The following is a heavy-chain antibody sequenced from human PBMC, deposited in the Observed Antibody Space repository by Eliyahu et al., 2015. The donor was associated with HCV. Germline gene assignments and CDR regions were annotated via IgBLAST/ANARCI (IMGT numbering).Heavy chain of an antibody. V-gene: IGHV4-34*02. Sequence: QVQLQQWGAGLLKPSETLSLNCGVHGGSFDGYYWTWIRQSXGKGLEWIGEIIHTGRTNYNPSLKSRVTVSLDPSKSQFSLRMTSVTAADTAIYFCARGHPYSNAGGYFDFWGQGTLVTVTA. CDR2: IIHTGRT. D-gene: IGHD6-13*01. CDR1: GGSFDGYY. CDR3: ARGHPYSNAGGYFDF. J-gene: IGHJ4*02.